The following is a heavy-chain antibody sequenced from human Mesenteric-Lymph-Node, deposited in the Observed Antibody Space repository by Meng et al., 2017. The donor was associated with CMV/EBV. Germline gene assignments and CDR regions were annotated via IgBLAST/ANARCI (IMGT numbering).Heavy chain of an antibody. Sequence: GGSLRLSCAASGFTFSSYAMHWVRQAPGKGLEWVAVISYDGSNKYYADSVKGRFTISRDNAKNSLYLQMNSLRAEDTAVYYCARVAVDFEGGMDVWGQGTTVTVSS. CDR2: ISYDGSNK. J-gene: IGHJ6*02. V-gene: IGHV3-30-3*01. CDR1: GFTFSSYA. D-gene: IGHD2-15*01. CDR3: ARVAVDFEGGMDV.